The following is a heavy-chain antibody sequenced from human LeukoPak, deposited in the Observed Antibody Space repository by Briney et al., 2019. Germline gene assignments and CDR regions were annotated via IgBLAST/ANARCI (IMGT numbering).Heavy chain of an antibody. D-gene: IGHD4-17*01. CDR3: ARDSYGDHEAGRGLKY. CDR2: ISGSGGST. J-gene: IGHJ4*02. CDR1: GFTFSSYG. V-gene: IGHV3-23*01. Sequence: GGSLRLSCAASGFTFSSYGMSWVRQAPGKGLEWVSAISGSGGSTYYADSVKGRFTISRDNAKNSLYLQMNSLRAEDTAVYYCARDSYGDHEAGRGLKYWGQGTLVTVSS.